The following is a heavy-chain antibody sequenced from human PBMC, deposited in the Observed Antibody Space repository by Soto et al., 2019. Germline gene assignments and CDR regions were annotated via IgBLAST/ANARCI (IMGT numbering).Heavy chain of an antibody. CDR2: IYSGGST. V-gene: IGHV3-53*01. CDR1: GFTVSSNY. J-gene: IGHJ6*02. D-gene: IGHD6-19*01. Sequence: AGGSLRLSCAASGFTVSSNYMSWVRQAPGKGLEWVSVIYSGGSTYYADSEKGRFTISRDNSKNTLYLQMNSLRAEDTAVYYCARETAVVGNPQSYYYYYYGMDVWGQGTTVTVSS. CDR3: ARETAVVGNPQSYYYYYYGMDV.